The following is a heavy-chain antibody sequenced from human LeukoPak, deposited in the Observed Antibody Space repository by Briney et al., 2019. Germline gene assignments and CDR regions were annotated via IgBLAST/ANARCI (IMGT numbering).Heavy chain of an antibody. CDR2: ISGSGGNT. J-gene: IGHJ4*02. V-gene: IGHV3-23*01. D-gene: IGHD6-6*01. Sequence: PGGSLRLSCAPSGFTFSSYAMSWVRQAPGMGLEWLSAISGSGGNTYYAASVKGRFTISRDNSQNTLSLQMNSLRAEDTAVYFCAKAGYRGSSVNYFDYWGQGTLVTVSS. CDR3: AKAGYRGSSVNYFDY. CDR1: GFTFSSYA.